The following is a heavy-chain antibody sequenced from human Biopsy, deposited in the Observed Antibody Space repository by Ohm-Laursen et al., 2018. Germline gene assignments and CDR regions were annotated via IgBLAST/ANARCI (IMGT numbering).Heavy chain of an antibody. CDR3: ARGTGRYYVYGAFDI. D-gene: IGHD1-26*01. CDR2: IYYSGSP. V-gene: IGHV4-59*12. Sequence: SETLSLTCTVSGDSISSYYWNWIRQPPGKRLEWIGNIYYSGSPNYNLSLESRVTMSVDTSKNQFSLNLRSVTAADTAVYYCARGTGRYYVYGAFDIWGQGTVVTVSS. CDR1: GDSISSYY. J-gene: IGHJ3*02.